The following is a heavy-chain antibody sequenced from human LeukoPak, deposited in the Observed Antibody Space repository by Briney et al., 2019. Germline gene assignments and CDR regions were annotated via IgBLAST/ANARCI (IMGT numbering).Heavy chain of an antibody. CDR3: TRDYGSSWPYFDY. J-gene: IGHJ4*02. D-gene: IGHD6-13*01. CDR2: ISSSSSYI. CDR1: GFTFSSYS. V-gene: IGHV3-21*01. Sequence: GGSLRLSCAASGFTFSSYSMNWVRQAPGKGLEWVSSISSSSSYIYYADSVKGRFTISRDNAKNSLYLQMNSLRAEDTAVYYCTRDYGSSWPYFDYWGQGTLVTVSS.